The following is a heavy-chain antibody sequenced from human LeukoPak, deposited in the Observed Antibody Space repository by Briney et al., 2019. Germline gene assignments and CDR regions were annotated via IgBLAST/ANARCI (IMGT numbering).Heavy chain of an antibody. J-gene: IGHJ5*02. V-gene: IGHV1-18*01. CDR1: GYTFTSYG. CDR3: ATERSGEVESSNWFDP. D-gene: IGHD3-3*01. CDR2: ISAYNGNT. Sequence: ASVKVSCKASGYTFTSYGISWVRQAPGQGLEWMGWISAYNGNTNYAQKLQGRVTMTTDTSTSTAYMELRSLRSDDTAVYYCATERSGEVESSNWFDPWGQGTLVTVSS.